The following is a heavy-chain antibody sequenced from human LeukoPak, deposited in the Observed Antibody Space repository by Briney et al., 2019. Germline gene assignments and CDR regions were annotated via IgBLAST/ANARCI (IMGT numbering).Heavy chain of an antibody. V-gene: IGHV3-23*01. CDR2: ISGSGGST. CDR1: GFTFSSYA. Sequence: PGGSLRLSCAASGFTFSSYAMSWVRQAPGKGLEWVSAISGSGGSTYYADSVKGRFTISRDNSKNTLYLQMNSLRAEDTAVYYCAKEYYDYVWGSYRRRIDYWGQGTLVTVSS. D-gene: IGHD3-16*02. J-gene: IGHJ4*02. CDR3: AKEYYDYVWGSYRRRIDY.